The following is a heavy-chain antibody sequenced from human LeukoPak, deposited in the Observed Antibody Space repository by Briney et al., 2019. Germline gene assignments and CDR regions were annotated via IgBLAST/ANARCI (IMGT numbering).Heavy chain of an antibody. D-gene: IGHD6-19*01. CDR1: GFTFNTYA. Sequence: HPGGSLRLSCAASGFTFNTYAMNWVRQAPGKGLEWVSTISGSGGSTYYADSVKGRFTISRDNSKNTLYLQMSSLRAEDTAVYYCAKSPDVAGTGRFDYWGQGTLVTVSS. V-gene: IGHV3-23*01. CDR2: ISGSGGST. J-gene: IGHJ4*02. CDR3: AKSPDVAGTGRFDY.